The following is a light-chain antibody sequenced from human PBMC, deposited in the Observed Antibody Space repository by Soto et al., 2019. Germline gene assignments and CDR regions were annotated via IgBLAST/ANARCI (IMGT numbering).Light chain of an antibody. CDR2: WAS. Sequence: DIVMTQSPDSLAVSLGERATINCKSSQNILYASNNQNYLTWYQQKPGQPPKLLIYWASTRESGVPDRFSGSGSGTDFTLTITSLQAEDAAVYYCQQCYTTPRTFGQGTKVEIK. V-gene: IGKV4-1*01. CDR3: QQCYTTPRT. J-gene: IGKJ1*01. CDR1: QNILYASNNQNY.